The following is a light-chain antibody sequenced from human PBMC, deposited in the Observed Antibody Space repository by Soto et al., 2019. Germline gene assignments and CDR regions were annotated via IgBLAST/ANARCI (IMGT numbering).Light chain of an antibody. V-gene: IGLV2-14*01. CDR1: SSDVGGYNY. Sequence: QSVLTQPASVSGSPGQSITISCTGTSSDVGGYNYVSWYQQHPGKAPKLMIYEVSNQPSGVSNRFSGSKSGNTASLTISGLQAEDEADYYCSSYTSSTTHVVFGGGTQLTVL. CDR2: EVS. J-gene: IGLJ2*01. CDR3: SSYTSSTTHVV.